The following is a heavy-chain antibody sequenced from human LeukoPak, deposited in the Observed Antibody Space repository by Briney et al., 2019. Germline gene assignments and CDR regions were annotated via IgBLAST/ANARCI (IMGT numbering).Heavy chain of an antibody. V-gene: IGHV3-7*01. CDR1: GFTFSNYW. D-gene: IGHD6-25*01. J-gene: IGHJ3*02. CDR3: AREAYSSGPAFDI. CDR2: IKQDGSEK. Sequence: GSLRLSCAASGFTFSNYWMSWVRQAPGKGLEWVANIKQDGSEKYYVDSVKGRLTISRDNAKNSLYLQMNSLRAEDTAVYYCAREAYSSGPAFDIWGQGTMVTVSS.